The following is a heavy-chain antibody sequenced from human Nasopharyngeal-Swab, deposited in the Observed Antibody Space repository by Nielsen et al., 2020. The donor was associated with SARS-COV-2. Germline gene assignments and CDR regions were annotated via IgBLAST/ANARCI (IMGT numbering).Heavy chain of an antibody. Sequence: VRQAPGKGLEWVAVIWYDGSNKYYADSVKGRFTISRDNSKNTLYLQMNSLRAEDMAVYYCAREGYCSGGSCYPRPSYYYYMDVWGKGTTVTVSS. CDR2: IWYDGSNK. V-gene: IGHV3-33*01. D-gene: IGHD2-15*01. CDR3: AREGYCSGGSCYPRPSYYYYMDV. J-gene: IGHJ6*03.